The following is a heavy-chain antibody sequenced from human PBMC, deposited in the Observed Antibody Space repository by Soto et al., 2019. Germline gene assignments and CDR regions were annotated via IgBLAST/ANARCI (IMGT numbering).Heavy chain of an antibody. CDR3: ARRRHPLGHGSGSYGY. CDR2: INHSGST. Sequence: QVQLQQWGAGLLEPSETLSLTCAVYGGSFSGYYWSWIRQPPGKGLEWIGEINHSGSTNYNPSLKRRVTISVDTSKNQFSLKLSSVTAADTAVYYCARRRHPLGHGSGSYGYWGQGTLVTVSS. J-gene: IGHJ4*02. D-gene: IGHD3-10*01. CDR1: GGSFSGYY. V-gene: IGHV4-34*01.